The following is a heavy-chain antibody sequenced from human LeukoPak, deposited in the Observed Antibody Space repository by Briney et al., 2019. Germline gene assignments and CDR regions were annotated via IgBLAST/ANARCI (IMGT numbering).Heavy chain of an antibody. D-gene: IGHD4-11*01. J-gene: IGHJ4*02. CDR1: GFTFSDYS. Sequence: GGSLRLSCVASGFTFSDYSMNWVRQAPGKGLEWLSYIGLSSRNTFYAESVEGRFTISSDNAKNSLYLQMNSLRDEDTAVYYCARDSDYSFDYWGQGTLVTVSS. CDR3: ARDSDYSFDY. V-gene: IGHV3-48*02. CDR2: IGLSSRNT.